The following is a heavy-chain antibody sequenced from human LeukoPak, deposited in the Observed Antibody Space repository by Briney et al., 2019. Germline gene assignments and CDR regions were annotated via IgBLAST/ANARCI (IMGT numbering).Heavy chain of an antibody. J-gene: IGHJ4*02. CDR1: GFTFSSYG. Sequence: GGSLGLSCAASGFTFSSYGMHWVRQAPGKGLEWVAVIWYDGSNKYYADSVKGRFTIPRDNSKNTLYLQMNSLRAEDTAVYYCAREMTPSGYDLDYWGQGTLVTVSS. D-gene: IGHD5-12*01. V-gene: IGHV3-33*01. CDR3: AREMTPSGYDLDY. CDR2: IWYDGSNK.